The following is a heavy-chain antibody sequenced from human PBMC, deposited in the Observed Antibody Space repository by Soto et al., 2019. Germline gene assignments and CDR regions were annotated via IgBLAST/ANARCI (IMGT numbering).Heavy chain of an antibody. CDR1: GYSFTSYW. D-gene: IGHD2-21*02. CDR2: IFPGDSDI. J-gene: IGHJ4*02. Sequence: PGESLKISCKGSGYSFTSYWISWVRQMPGKGLEWMGIIFPGDSDIRYSPSFQGQVTMSADKSISTAYLQWSSLKASDTAMYYCARTYCGGDCYLDYWGQGTLVTVSS. V-gene: IGHV5-51*01. CDR3: ARTYCGGDCYLDY.